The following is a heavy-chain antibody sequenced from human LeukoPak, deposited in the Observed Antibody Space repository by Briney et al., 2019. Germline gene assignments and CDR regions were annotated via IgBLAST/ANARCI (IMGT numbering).Heavy chain of an antibody. D-gene: IGHD1-26*01. Sequence: SETLSLTCDVSGGSISRTNWWSWVRQSPGQGLEWIGEISLSGRTNYNPSLQSRVTMSLDESKNQLSLDLASVTAADTAVYYCSRESGAFSPFGYWGQGTLVSVHS. CDR3: SRESGAFSPFGY. CDR2: ISLSGRT. V-gene: IGHV4-4*02. CDR1: GGSISRTNW. J-gene: IGHJ4*02.